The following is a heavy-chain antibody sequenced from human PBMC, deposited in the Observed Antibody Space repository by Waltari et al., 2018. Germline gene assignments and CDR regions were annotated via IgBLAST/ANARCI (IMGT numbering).Heavy chain of an antibody. Sequence: EVQLVQSGAEVQKPGESLKITCKGSGYSFTRYRIGWVRQMPGNVRDWMGIIYPGDSDTRYGPSFQGQFTISADKSISTAYLQWSGLKASDTAMYYCARCEGLKRAAAGRWYFQHWGQGTLVTVSS. CDR2: IYPGDSDT. CDR1: GYSFTRYR. D-gene: IGHD6-13*01. J-gene: IGHJ1*01. CDR3: ARCEGLKRAAAGRWYFQH. V-gene: IGHV5-51*01.